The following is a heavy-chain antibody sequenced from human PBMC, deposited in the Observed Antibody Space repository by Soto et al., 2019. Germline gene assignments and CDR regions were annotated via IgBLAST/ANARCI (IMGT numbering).Heavy chain of an antibody. J-gene: IGHJ6*02. D-gene: IGHD3-3*01. V-gene: IGHV1-46*01. CDR2: INPGNRIT. Sequence: QVQLVQSGAEVKAPGASVKVACKTSGYTFTNYFVHWVRQAPGQGLEWMGAINPGNRITNYALKFQGRVTMTRDTSTNTVYLELSSLRSEDTAVYSCAKDPNYYDFWAGSYCYHGMDVWGQGTTVTVSS. CDR3: AKDPNYYDFWAGSYCYHGMDV. CDR1: GYTFTNYF.